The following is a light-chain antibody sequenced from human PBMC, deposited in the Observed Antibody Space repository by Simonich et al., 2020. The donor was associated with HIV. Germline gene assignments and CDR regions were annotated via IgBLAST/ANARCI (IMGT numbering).Light chain of an antibody. Sequence: DILMTQSPSSLPASVGDRVTITCRASQGISNSLAWYQQKPGKAPKLLLSASSRLESGVPSRFSGSGSGTDYTLTISSLQPDDFATYYCQQYNTYSFGQGTKLDIK. V-gene: IGKV1-NL1*01. CDR2: ASS. CDR1: QGISNS. CDR3: QQYNTYS. J-gene: IGKJ2*01.